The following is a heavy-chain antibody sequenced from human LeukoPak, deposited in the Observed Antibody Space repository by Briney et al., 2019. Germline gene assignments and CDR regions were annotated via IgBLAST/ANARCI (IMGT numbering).Heavy chain of an antibody. CDR3: ARARLWGSGWYP. CDR1: GGTFSSYA. D-gene: IGHD6-19*01. Sequence: SVKVSCKDSGGTFSSYAISWVRQAPGQGLEWMGGIIPIFGTANYAQKFQGRVTITADKSTSTAYMELSSLRSEDTAVYYCARARLWGSGWYPWGQGTLVTVSS. V-gene: IGHV1-69*06. CDR2: IIPIFGTA. J-gene: IGHJ4*02.